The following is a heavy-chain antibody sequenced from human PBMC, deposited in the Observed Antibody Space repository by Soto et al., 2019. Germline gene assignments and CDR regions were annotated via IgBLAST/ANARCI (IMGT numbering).Heavy chain of an antibody. CDR3: ARQLEVGATPEDYYYGMDV. Sequence: PSETLSLTCTVSGGSISSSSYYWGWIRQPPGKWLEWIGSIYYSGSTYYNPSLKSRVTISVDTSKNQFSLKLSSVTAADTAVYYCARQLEVGATPEDYYYGMDVWGQGTTVTVYS. D-gene: IGHD1-26*01. CDR1: GGSISSSSYY. CDR2: IYYSGST. J-gene: IGHJ6*02. V-gene: IGHV4-39*01.